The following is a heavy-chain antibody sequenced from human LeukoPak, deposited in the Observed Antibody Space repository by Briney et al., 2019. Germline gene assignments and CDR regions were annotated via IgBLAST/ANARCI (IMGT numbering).Heavy chain of an antibody. Sequence: GASVKVSCKVSGYRFTELSRHWVRQAPGEGLEWLGGFDLVHGDTIYAQKFQGRVTMTEDTSTDTSYMELSSLGSEDTAVYFCTAGRAYSLLDFWGQGTLVIVSS. CDR1: GYRFTELS. V-gene: IGHV1-24*01. D-gene: IGHD5-18*01. J-gene: IGHJ4*02. CDR3: TAGRAYSLLDF. CDR2: FDLVHGDT.